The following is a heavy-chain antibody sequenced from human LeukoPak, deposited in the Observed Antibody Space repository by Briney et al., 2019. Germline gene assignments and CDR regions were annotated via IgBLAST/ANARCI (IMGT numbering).Heavy chain of an antibody. CDR1: GGSISSSSYY. CDR3: ARHTRGRGYSSSWYVDYFDY. CDR2: FISGGTT. D-gene: IGHD6-13*01. J-gene: IGHJ4*02. V-gene: IGHV4-39*01. Sequence: SETLSLTCTVSGGSISSSSYYWGWIRQPPGKGRGWVGSFISGGTTYYNPSLKSRVTISVDTSKNQFSLKLSSVTAADTAVYYCARHTRGRGYSSSWYVDYFDYWGQGTLVTVSS.